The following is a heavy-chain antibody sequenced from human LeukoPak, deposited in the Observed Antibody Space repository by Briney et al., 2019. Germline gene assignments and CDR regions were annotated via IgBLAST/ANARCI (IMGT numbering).Heavy chain of an antibody. J-gene: IGHJ4*02. CDR2: ISGSDTTT. CDR1: GFTFSTCL. CDR3: AKRPHCTGPGCHHIEY. V-gene: IGHV3-23*01. D-gene: IGHD2-8*02. Sequence: GGSLRLSCAASGFTFSTCLMTWVRQAPGRGMEWVSTISGSDTTTYYADSVKGRFSISRDNSKNTLFLQMNSMRAEDTAVYYCAKRPHCTGPGCHHIEYWGQGTLVTVSS.